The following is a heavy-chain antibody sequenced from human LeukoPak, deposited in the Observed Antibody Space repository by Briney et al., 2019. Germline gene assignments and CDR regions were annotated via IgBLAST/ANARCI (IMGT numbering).Heavy chain of an antibody. V-gene: IGHV1-18*01. Sequence: ASVEVSCKASGYTFTSYGISWVRQAPGQGLEWMGWISAYNGNTNYAQKLQGRVTMTTDTSTSTAYMELRSLRSDDAAVYYCARGPLYPTYGYVWGSYRRGGFDYWGQGTLVTVSS. CDR2: ISAYNGNT. J-gene: IGHJ4*02. D-gene: IGHD3-16*02. CDR1: GYTFTSYG. CDR3: ARGPLYPTYGYVWGSYRRGGFDY.